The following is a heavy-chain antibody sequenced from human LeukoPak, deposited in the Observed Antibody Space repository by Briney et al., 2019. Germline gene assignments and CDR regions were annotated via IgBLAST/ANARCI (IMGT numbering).Heavy chain of an antibody. D-gene: IGHD2-2*01. CDR3: ARDSCSSTSCSSRAYYFDY. Sequence: KPSETLSLTCAVYGGSFSGYYWSWIRQPPGKGLEWIGEITHSRSTNYNPSLKSRVTISVDTSKNQFSLKLSSVTAADTAVYYCARDSCSSTSCSSRAYYFDYWGQGTLVTVSS. CDR1: GGSFSGYY. CDR2: ITHSRST. V-gene: IGHV4-34*01. J-gene: IGHJ4*02.